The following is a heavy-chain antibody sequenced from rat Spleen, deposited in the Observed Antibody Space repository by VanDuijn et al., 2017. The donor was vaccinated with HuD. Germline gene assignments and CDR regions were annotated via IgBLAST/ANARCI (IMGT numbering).Heavy chain of an antibody. J-gene: IGHJ1*01. CDR3: TRRGYLSNWYFDF. CDR2: ISYDGSKT. D-gene: IGHD1-11*01. V-gene: IGHV5-29*01. CDR1: GFTFSNYD. Sequence: EVQLVESGGGLVQPGRSMKLSCAASGFTFSNYDMAWVRQAPTKGLEWVATISYDGSKTYYRDSVKGRFIISRDNAKSTLYLQMDSLRSEDTAIYYCTRRGYLSNWYFDFWGPGTMVTVSS.